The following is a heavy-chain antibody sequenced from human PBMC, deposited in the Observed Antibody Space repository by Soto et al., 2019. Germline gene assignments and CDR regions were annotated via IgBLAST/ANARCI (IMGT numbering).Heavy chain of an antibody. CDR3: ARIYCTTTTCDSWFDP. CDR2: VDPRDSYV. V-gene: IGHV5-10-1*01. D-gene: IGHD2-8*01. CDR1: GYTFTTFW. J-gene: IGHJ5*02. Sequence: GESLKISCTGFGYTFTTFWISWVRQMPGKGLEWLGRVDPRDSYVTYNPSFEGHVTISADKSISTAYLQWGSLKASDTAMYFCARIYCTTTTCDSWFDPWGQGTLVTVSS.